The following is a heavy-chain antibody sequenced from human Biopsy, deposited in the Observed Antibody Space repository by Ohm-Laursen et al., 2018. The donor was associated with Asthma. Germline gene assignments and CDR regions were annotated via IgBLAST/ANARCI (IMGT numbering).Heavy chain of an antibody. CDR3: ASQSSGPDFWSGYYYFDY. CDR2: ISYDGSNK. D-gene: IGHD3-3*01. Sequence: SLRLSCSASGFTFSSYGMHWVRQAPGKGLEWVAVISYDGSNKYYADSVKGRFTISRDNSKNTLYLQMNSLRAEDAAVYYCASQSSGPDFWSGYYYFDYWGQGTLVTVSS. CDR1: GFTFSSYG. J-gene: IGHJ4*02. V-gene: IGHV3-30*03.